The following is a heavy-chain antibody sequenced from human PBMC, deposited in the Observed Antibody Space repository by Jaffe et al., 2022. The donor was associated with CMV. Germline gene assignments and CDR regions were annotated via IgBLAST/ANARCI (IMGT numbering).Heavy chain of an antibody. D-gene: IGHD3-3*01. Sequence: EVQLVESGGGLVQPGGSLRLSCSASGFTFSNYAMHWVRQAPGKGLEYVSGISSYGNNGGNTHYSDSVKGRFTVSRENSNNMLYLQMSSLRPDDTAVYYCVKTYYDFWSGYEHYYYYMDVWGKGTTVTVSS. CDR1: GFTFSNYA. V-gene: IGHV3-64D*06. CDR3: VKTYYDFWSGYEHYYYYMDV. CDR2: ISSYGNNGGNT. J-gene: IGHJ6*03.